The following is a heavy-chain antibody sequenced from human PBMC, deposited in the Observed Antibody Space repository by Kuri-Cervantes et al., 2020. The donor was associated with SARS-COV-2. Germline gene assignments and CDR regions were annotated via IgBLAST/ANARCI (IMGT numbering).Heavy chain of an antibody. CDR2: IYRSGGT. V-gene: IGHV4-38-2*01. Sequence: SETLSLTCAVYGNSSSSGDYWRWTRLPPGKGLEWIAIIYRSGGTYYNPSLKSRVTISVDTSKKQFPLKLSSVTAADTAVYYCATSPDLWWFDPWGKGILVTVSS. J-gene: IGHJ5*02. CDR3: ATSPDLWWFDP. D-gene: IGHD3-3*01. CDR1: GNSSSSGDY.